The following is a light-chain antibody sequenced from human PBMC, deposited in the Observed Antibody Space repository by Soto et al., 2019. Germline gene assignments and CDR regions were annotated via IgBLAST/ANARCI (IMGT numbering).Light chain of an antibody. CDR2: NNS. Sequence: QSVLTQPPSASETPGQRVIISCSGSSSNIGSNTVNWYQQLPGTAPTLLISNNSQRPSGVPDRFSGSKSGTSASLAISGLQSEDEADYYCAAWDGGLNAVVFGGGTKLTVL. V-gene: IGLV1-44*01. CDR3: AAWDGGLNAVV. J-gene: IGLJ2*01. CDR1: SSNIGSNT.